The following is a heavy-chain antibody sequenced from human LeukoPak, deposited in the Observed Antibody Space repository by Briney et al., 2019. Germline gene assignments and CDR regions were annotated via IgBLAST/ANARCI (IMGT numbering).Heavy chain of an antibody. D-gene: IGHD3-10*01. V-gene: IGHV3-30*18. Sequence: SGGSLRLSCAASGFTFSSYVMHWVRQAPGKGLEWVAGISYDGNNKYYAESVKGRFTISRDNSKNTLYLQMNSLRDEDTAVYYCAKDWVVREVISYWGQGTLVTVSS. CDR2: ISYDGNNK. J-gene: IGHJ4*02. CDR3: AKDWVVREVISY. CDR1: GFTFSSYV.